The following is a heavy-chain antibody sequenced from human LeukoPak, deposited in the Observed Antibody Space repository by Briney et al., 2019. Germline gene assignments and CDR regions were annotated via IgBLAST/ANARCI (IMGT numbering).Heavy chain of an antibody. D-gene: IGHD3-9*01. V-gene: IGHV3-30*02. CDR3: AKDFNYDILTGYYNAFDY. Sequence: GSLRLSCAASGFTFSSYGMHWVRQAPGKGLEWVAFIRYDGSNKYYADSVKGRFTISRDNSKNTLYLQMNSLRAEDTAVYYCAKDFNYDILTGYYNAFDYWGQGTLVTVSS. CDR1: GFTFSSYG. CDR2: IRYDGSNK. J-gene: IGHJ4*02.